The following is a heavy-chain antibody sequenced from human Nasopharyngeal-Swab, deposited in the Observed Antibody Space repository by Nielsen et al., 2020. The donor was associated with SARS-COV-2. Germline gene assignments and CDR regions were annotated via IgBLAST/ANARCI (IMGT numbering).Heavy chain of an antibody. D-gene: IGHD3-22*01. J-gene: IGHJ4*01. V-gene: IGHV4-59*01. Sequence: SETLSLTCTVSGGSISTYYWSWIRQPPGKGLEWIGYIHSSGTTNYNPSLKSRVTISVDTSKNQFSLKLSSVTAADTAVYYCARDHSYYDSNGYYFDYWGLEPWSPSPQ. CDR2: IHSSGTT. CDR3: ARDHSYYDSNGYYFDY. CDR1: GGSISTYY.